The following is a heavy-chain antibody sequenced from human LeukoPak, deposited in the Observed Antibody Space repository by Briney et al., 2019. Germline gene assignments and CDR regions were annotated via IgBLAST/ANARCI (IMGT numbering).Heavy chain of an antibody. CDR1: GFTFTSSA. D-gene: IGHD5-24*01. V-gene: IGHV1-58*01. J-gene: IGHJ4*02. Sequence: SVKVSCKASGFTFTSSAVQWVRQARGQRLEWIGWIVVGSGNTNYAQKFQERVTITRDMSTSTAYMELSSLRSEDTAVYYCAAGQGEMATQGVYWGQGTLVTVSS. CDR2: IVVGSGNT. CDR3: AAGQGEMATQGVY.